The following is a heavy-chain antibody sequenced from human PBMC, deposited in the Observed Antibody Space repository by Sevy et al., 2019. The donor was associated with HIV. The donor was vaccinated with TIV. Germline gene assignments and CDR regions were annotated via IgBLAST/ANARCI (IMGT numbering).Heavy chain of an antibody. CDR2: IRSKASGGTT. CDR3: TRGGWFPNKFDP. CDR1: GFTFGDYA. V-gene: IGHV3-49*04. D-gene: IGHD6-19*01. J-gene: IGHJ5*02. Sequence: QLGGSLRLSCTASGFTFGDYAMSWVRQAPGKGLEWVGFIRSKASGGTTEYAASVKGRFTISRDDSKSIAYLQMNSLKTEDTAVYYCTRGGWFPNKFDPWGQGTLVTVSS.